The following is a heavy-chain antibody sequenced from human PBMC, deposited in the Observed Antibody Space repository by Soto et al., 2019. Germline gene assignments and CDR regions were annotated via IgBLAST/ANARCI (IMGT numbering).Heavy chain of an antibody. D-gene: IGHD2-15*01. CDR3: AKDYTVAADPSSVNRFDY. CDR2: IIANGGT. V-gene: IGHV3-23*01. Sequence: GGSLRRSCAASGFTFNHYAMSWVRQAPGKGLEWVSIIIANGGTFYADSVKGRFTISRDNSKNTVYLQMSSLRVEDTAIYYCAKDYTVAADPSSVNRFDYWGEGALVT. J-gene: IGHJ4*02. CDR1: GFTFNHYA.